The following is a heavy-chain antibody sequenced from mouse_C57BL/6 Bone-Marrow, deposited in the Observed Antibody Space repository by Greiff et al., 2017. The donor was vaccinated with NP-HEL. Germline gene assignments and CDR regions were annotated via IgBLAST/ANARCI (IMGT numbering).Heavy chain of an antibody. V-gene: IGHV1-4*01. D-gene: IGHD1-1*01. Sequence: VQLKESGAELARPGASVMMSCKASGYTFTSYTMHWVKQRPGQGLEWIGYINPSSGYTKYNQKFKDKATLTADKSSSTAYMQLSSLTSEDSAVYYCARDTTVAPFAYWGQGTLVTVSA. CDR2: INPSSGYT. CDR3: ARDTTVAPFAY. J-gene: IGHJ3*01. CDR1: GYTFTSYT.